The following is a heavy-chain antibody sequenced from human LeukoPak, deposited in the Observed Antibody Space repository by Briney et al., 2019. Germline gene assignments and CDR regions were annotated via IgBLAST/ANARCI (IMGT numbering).Heavy chain of an antibody. CDR1: GYTFTGYY. Sequence: ASVKVSCKASGYTFTGYYMHSVRHAPGQGLEWMGYIYPNSGATKYAQKFQGRVTMTRNTSISTAYMELSGLRSDDTAVSYWGTLLSNGPFDYWGQGSLVTVSS. V-gene: IGHV1-2*02. CDR3: GTLLSNGPFDY. J-gene: IGHJ4*02. CDR2: IYPNSGAT.